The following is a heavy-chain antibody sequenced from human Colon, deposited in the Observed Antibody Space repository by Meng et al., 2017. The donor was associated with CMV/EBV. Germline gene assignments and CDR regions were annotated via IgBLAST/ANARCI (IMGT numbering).Heavy chain of an antibody. Sequence: EVQLVESGGDLVQPGGSLRLSCAVSGFTVGSNFMSWVRQAPGKGLEWVSVIYGGGDTDYVDSVKGRFTISRDNSKNMLYLQMNSLRVEDTAIYYCAKTIGAADVVFDQWGQGTLVTVSS. J-gene: IGHJ4*02. D-gene: IGHD6-13*01. CDR1: GFTVGSNF. V-gene: IGHV3-66*01. CDR3: AKTIGAADVVFDQ. CDR2: IYGGGDT.